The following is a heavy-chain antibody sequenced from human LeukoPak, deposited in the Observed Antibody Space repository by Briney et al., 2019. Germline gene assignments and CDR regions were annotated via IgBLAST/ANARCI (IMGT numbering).Heavy chain of an antibody. CDR3: ARDWGSDEAIDY. CDR2: IWHDGRNK. D-gene: IGHD2-21*02. CDR1: GFTFSSYG. V-gene: IGHV3-33*01. Sequence: GGSLRLSCAASGFTFSSYGIHWVRQAPGKGLEWVAVIWHDGRNKYYADSVKGRFTISRDNSKNTVLLQMNSLRAEYTAIYYCARDWGSDEAIDYWGQGTLVTVSS. J-gene: IGHJ4*02.